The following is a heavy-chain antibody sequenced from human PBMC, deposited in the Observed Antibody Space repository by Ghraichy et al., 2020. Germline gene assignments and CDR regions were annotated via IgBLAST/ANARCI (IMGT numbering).Heavy chain of an antibody. CDR3: ARGGPGMTALGH. V-gene: IGHV4-31*03. D-gene: IGHD3-16*01. CDR2: IYNTGSV. CDR1: GDSISGGGYY. Sequence: SETLSLTCIVSGDSISGGGYYWTWIRQHPGEGLEWIGYIYNTGSVYYNPSLNSRVTITLDTSKGQFSLRVTSVTAADTAVYYCARGGPGMTALGHWGQGTLVTVSS. J-gene: IGHJ4*02.